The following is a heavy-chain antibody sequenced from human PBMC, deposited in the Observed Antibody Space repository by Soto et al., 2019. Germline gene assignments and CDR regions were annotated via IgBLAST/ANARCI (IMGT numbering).Heavy chain of an antibody. J-gene: IGHJ6*02. D-gene: IGHD2-21*01. V-gene: IGHV3-48*02. CDR1: GFTFSAYN. CDR2: ISSSSSHI. CDR3: VCGLITGTTYGMDG. Sequence: GGSLRLSCTASGFTFSAYNINWVRQAPGKGLEWVSYISSSSSHIYYADSVKGRFTISRDNAKNSLYLQMNSLRDEDTAVYYCVCGLITGTTYGMDGWGQGTTVPVSS.